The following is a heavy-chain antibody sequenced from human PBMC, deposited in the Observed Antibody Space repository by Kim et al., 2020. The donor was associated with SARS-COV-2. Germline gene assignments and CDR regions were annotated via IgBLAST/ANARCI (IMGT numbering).Heavy chain of an antibody. Sequence: SETLSLTCAVYGGSFSGYYWSWIRQPPGKGLEWIGEINHSGSTNYNPSLKSRVTISVDTSKNQFSLKLSSVTAADTAVYYCARARWELLVHDAFDIWGQGTMVTVSS. CDR3: ARARWELLVHDAFDI. CDR1: GGSFSGYY. J-gene: IGHJ3*02. V-gene: IGHV4-34*01. D-gene: IGHD1-26*01. CDR2: INHSGST.